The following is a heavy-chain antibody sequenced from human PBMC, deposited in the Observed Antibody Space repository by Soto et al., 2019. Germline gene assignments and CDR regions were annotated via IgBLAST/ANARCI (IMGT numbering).Heavy chain of an antibody. V-gene: IGHV3-33*01. D-gene: IGHD5-12*01. CDR2: IWYDGSNK. CDR3: ARGRDGYNPDY. CDR1: EFTFRNYG. J-gene: IGHJ4*02. Sequence: QVQLVESGGGVVQPGRSLRLSCAASEFTFRNYGMHWVRQAPGKGLEWMAVIWYDGSNKYYADSVKGRFTFSRDNSKNTLYLQMNSLRDEDTAVYYCARGRDGYNPDYWGQGTLVTVSS.